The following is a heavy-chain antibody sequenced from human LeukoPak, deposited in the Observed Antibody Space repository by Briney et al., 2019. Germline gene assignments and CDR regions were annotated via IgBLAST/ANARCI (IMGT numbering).Heavy chain of an antibody. CDR1: GFTFSNYS. CDR3: ARGAALSAFDI. V-gene: IGHV3-48*01. CDR2: ISSSSSTI. J-gene: IGHJ3*02. Sequence: GGSLRLSCAASGFTFSNYSMNWVRQAPGKGLEWVSYISSSSSTIYYADSVKGRFTISRDNAKNPLYLQMNSLRAEDTAVYYCARGAALSAFDIWGQGTMVTVSS.